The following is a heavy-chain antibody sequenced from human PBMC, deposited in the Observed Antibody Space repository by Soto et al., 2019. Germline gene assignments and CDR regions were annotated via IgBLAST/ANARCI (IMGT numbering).Heavy chain of an antibody. Sequence: QVQLVESGGGLVQPGRSLRLSCAASGFTFSFYGMHWVRQAPGKGLEWLAVISYDERNKFYADSVKGRFTISRDNSENTVSLHMNSLRTEDTAVYYCAKGGSSYSDPIDDWGQGALVTVSS. CDR1: GFTFSFYG. CDR3: AKGGSSYSDPIDD. CDR2: ISYDERNK. D-gene: IGHD2-15*01. J-gene: IGHJ4*02. V-gene: IGHV3-30*18.